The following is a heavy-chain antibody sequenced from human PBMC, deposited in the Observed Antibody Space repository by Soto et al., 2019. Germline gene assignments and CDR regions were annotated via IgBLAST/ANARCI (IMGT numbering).Heavy chain of an antibody. Sequence: TLSLTCTVSGGSISSGDYYWSWIRQHPGKGLEWIGTIYFSGTTYYNPSLKSRVTISVDTSKNQFSLNLSSVTAADTAVYYCARRDRSGFSYWLDTWGQGTLVTVSS. CDR1: GGSISSGDYY. D-gene: IGHD3-22*01. CDR2: IYFSGTT. CDR3: ARRDRSGFSYWLDT. J-gene: IGHJ5*02. V-gene: IGHV4-31*03.